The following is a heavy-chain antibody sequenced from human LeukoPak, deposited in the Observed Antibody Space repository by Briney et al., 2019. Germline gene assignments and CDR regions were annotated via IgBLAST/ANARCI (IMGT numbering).Heavy chain of an antibody. CDR2: ITPGGGT. CDR3: ASDTCSGGTCYSCY. J-gene: IGHJ4*02. V-gene: IGHV1-2*02. CDR1: GYTFTYYA. D-gene: IGHD2-15*01. Sequence: ASVKVSCKASGYTFTYYAMHWVRQAPGQGLQWMGWITPGGGTNYPQKFQGRVTMTRDTSISTAYMELTRLRSDDTAVYYCASDTCSGGTCYSCYWGQGTLVTVSS.